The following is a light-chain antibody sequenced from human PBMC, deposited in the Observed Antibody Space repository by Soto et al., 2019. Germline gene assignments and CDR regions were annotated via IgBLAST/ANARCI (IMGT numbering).Light chain of an antibody. J-gene: IGKJ1*01. V-gene: IGKV3-15*01. Sequence: EIVMTQSPATLSVSPGDRATLSCRASQSVSSNLAWYQQKPGQAPSLLIYGASTRATGIPARFSGSGSGTDFTLTISSLQSEDFAVYYCQQYKNWPRTFGQGTKVEIK. CDR3: QQYKNWPRT. CDR1: QSVSSN. CDR2: GAS.